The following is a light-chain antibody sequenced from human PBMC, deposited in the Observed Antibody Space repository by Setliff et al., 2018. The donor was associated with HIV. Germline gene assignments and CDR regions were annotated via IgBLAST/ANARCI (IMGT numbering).Light chain of an antibody. CDR1: QDIGNF. CDR3: QHFKRAPGT. Sequence: DIQMTQSPSSLCASAGDRVTITCRASQDIGNFLAWYQQKPGKVPKLLIYGAFTLQSGVPSRFSGSGSGTEFTLTISSLQPEDVATSYCQHFKRAPGTFGQGTKVDIK. V-gene: IGKV1-27*01. J-gene: IGKJ1*01. CDR2: GAF.